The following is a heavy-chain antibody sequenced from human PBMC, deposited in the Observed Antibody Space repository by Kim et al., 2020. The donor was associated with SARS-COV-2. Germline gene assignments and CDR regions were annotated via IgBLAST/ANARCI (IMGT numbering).Heavy chain of an antibody. D-gene: IGHD3-16*01. J-gene: IGHJ3*02. CDR1: GYSLSTYY. CDR2: INPNSGGT. V-gene: IGHV1-2*02. CDR3: ARDRGAFDI. Sequence: ASVKVSCKAYGYSLSTYYIHWVRQAPGQGLEWVGWINPNSGGTESAQEFQGRVAMTRDKSIDTAYMELSRLTSDDTAIYYCARDRGAFDIWGQGTMVTVSS.